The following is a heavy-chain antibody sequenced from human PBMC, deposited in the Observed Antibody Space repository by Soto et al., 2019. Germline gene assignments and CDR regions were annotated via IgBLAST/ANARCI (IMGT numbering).Heavy chain of an antibody. CDR3: ARGQGYSYGHFDY. D-gene: IGHD5-18*01. V-gene: IGHV4-4*02. J-gene: IGHJ4*02. Sequence: SETLSLTCAVSGGSISSSNWWSCVRQPPGKGLEWIGEIYHSGSTNYNPSLKSRVTISVDKSKNQFSLKLSSVTAADTAVYYCARGQGYSYGHFDYWGQGTLVTVYS. CDR2: IYHSGST. CDR1: GGSISSSNW.